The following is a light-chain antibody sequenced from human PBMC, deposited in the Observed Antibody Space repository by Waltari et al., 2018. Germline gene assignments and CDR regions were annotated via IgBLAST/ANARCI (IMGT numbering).Light chain of an antibody. Sequence: DIQMTQSPSTLSASVGARVTTTCRASQSISSWLAWYHRNQRKPPKPPIYQAASLDTGVPSSFSGGGSETEFTFTISSLQPDDFATYDCQQFNSYPWTFGQGTKVEIK. J-gene: IGKJ1*01. CDR3: QQFNSYPWT. CDR1: QSISSW. CDR2: QAA. V-gene: IGKV1-5*03.